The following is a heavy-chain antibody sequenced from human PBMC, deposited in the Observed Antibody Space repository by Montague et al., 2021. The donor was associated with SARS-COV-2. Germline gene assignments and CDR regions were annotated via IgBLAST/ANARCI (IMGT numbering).Heavy chain of an antibody. CDR3: ASAFYGDHWAFDV. Sequence: CAISGDSVSSTSAPWNWIRQSPSRGLEWLERTYYRSWWRSQYPGSLESRITISGDTSKNQFSLQLNSVTPEDTAVYYCASAFYGDHWAFDVWGQGTMVTVSS. J-gene: IGHJ3*01. CDR2: TYYRSWWRS. D-gene: IGHD3-3*02. V-gene: IGHV6-1*01. CDR1: GDSVSSTSAP.